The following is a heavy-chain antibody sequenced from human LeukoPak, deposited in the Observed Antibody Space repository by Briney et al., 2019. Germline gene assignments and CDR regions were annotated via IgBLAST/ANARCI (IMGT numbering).Heavy chain of an antibody. D-gene: IGHD2-2*01. CDR1: GFTFGDYA. J-gene: IGHJ4*02. CDR3: TRDSKYCSSTSCPKLDY. CDR2: IRSKAYGGTT. V-gene: IGHV3-49*04. Sequence: PGGSLRPSCTASGFTFGDYAMSWARQAPGKGLEWVGFIRSKAYGGTTEYAASVKGRFTISRDDSKSIAYLQMNSLKTEDTAVYYCTRDSKYCSSTSCPKLDYWGQGTLVTVSS.